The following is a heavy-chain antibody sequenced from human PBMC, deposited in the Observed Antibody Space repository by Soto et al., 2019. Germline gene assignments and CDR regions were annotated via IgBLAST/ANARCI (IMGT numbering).Heavy chain of an antibody. J-gene: IGHJ3*02. CDR1: GYTFTSYG. D-gene: IGHD4-17*01. CDR3: ATTVRYSGLDAFDI. CDR2: ISAYNGNT. Sequence: GASVKVSCKTSGYTFTSYGISWVRQAPGHGLEWMGWISAYNGNTNYAQKFQGRVTMTTDTSTSTVYMELRSLRSDDTAVYYCATTVRYSGLDAFDIWGQGTMVTVSS. V-gene: IGHV1-18*01.